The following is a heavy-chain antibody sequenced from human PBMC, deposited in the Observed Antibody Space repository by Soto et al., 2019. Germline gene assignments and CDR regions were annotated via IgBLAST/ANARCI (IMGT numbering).Heavy chain of an antibody. D-gene: IGHD3-10*01. J-gene: IGHJ6*01. CDR2: IYYSGST. V-gene: IGHV4-59*01. CDR1: GGSISSYY. Sequence: ETLSLTCTVSGGSISSYYWSWIRQPPGKGLEWIGYIYYSGSTNYNPSLKSRVTISVDTSKNQFSLKLLSWTAADTAVYYCARDKGVDYHYYVLEVWGQGTPDPVSS. CDR3: ARDKGVDYHYYVLEV.